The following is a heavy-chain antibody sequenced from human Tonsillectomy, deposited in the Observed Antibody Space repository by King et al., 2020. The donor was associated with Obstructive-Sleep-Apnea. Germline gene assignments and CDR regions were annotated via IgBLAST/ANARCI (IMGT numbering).Heavy chain of an antibody. V-gene: IGHV2-70*11. J-gene: IGHJ6*02. CDR2: IDWDDDK. D-gene: IGHD5-18*01. CDR3: ARIVTVLPARYSYGQPHTADYYYGMDV. CDR1: GFSLSTSGMC. Sequence: VTLKESGPALVKLTQTLTLTCTFSGFSLSTSGMCVSWIRQPPGKALEWLARIDWDDDKYYKTSLKTRLTISKDTSKNQVVLTMTNMDPVDTATYYCARIVTVLPARYSYGQPHTADYYYGMDVWGQGTTVTVSS.